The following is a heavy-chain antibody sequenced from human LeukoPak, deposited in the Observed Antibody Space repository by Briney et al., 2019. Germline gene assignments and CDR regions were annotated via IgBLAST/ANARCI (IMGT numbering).Heavy chain of an antibody. D-gene: IGHD1-14*01. V-gene: IGHV1-69*04. J-gene: IGHJ3*02. Sequence: AASVKVSCKASGGTFSSYAISWVRQAPGQGLEWMGRIIPILGIANYAQKFQGRVTITAEKSTSTAYMELSSLRSEDTAVYYCARRGILDGKESAFDIWGQGTMVTVSS. CDR1: GGTFSSYA. CDR2: IIPILGIA. CDR3: ARRGILDGKESAFDI.